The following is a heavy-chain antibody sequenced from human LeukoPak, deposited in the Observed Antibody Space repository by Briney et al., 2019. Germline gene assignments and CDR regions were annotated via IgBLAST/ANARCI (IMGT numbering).Heavy chain of an antibody. V-gene: IGHV1-69*04. CDR3: ARDHYYGSGSYHPIYYYYGMDV. J-gene: IGHJ6*02. CDR1: GGTFSSYA. Sequence: SVKVSCKASGGTFSSYAISWVRQAPGQGLEWMGRIIPILGIANYAQKFQGRVTITADKSTSTAYMELSSLRSEYTAVYYCARDHYYGSGSYHPIYYYYGMDVWGQGTTVTVSS. D-gene: IGHD3-10*01. CDR2: IIPILGIA.